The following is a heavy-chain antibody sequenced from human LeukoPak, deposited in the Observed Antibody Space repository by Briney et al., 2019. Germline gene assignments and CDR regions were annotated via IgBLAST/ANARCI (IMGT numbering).Heavy chain of an antibody. Sequence: SSETLSLTCTVSGGSISSYYWTWIRQPPGKGLEWIGYIYYSGNTNYNPSLKSRVTISVDTSKNQFSLKLSSVTAADTAVYYCARRGYSYGFDYWGQGTLVTVSS. CDR2: IYYSGNT. CDR1: GGSISSYY. J-gene: IGHJ4*02. D-gene: IGHD5-18*01. CDR3: ARRGYSYGFDY. V-gene: IGHV4-59*08.